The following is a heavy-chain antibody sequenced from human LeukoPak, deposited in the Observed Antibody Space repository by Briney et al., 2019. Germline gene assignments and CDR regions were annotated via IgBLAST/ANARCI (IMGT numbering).Heavy chain of an antibody. V-gene: IGHV4-34*01. CDR3: ARGPQSRFDY. CDR2: INHSGTT. CDR1: GGSFSGYY. J-gene: IGHJ4*02. Sequence: SETLSLTCAVFGGSFSGYYWSWIRQPPGKGLEWIGEINHSGTTNYNPSLKSRVTISVDTSKNQFSLKLTSVTAADTAVYYCARGPQSRFDYWGQGTLVTVSS.